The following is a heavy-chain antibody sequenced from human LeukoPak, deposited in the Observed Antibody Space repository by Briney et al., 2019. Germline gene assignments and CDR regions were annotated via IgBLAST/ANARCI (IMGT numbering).Heavy chain of an antibody. Sequence: PSETLSLTCTVSGGSISSSSYYWGWIRQPPGKGLEWIGSIYYSGSTYYNPSLKSRVTISVDTSKNQFSLKLSSVTAADTAVYCCASQANYAWFDPWGQGTLVTVSS. J-gene: IGHJ5*02. CDR1: GGSISSSSYY. V-gene: IGHV4-39*01. D-gene: IGHD4/OR15-4a*01. CDR3: ASQANYAWFDP. CDR2: IYYSGST.